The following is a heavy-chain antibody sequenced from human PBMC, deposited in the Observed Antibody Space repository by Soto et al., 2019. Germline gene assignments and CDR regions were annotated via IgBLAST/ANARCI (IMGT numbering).Heavy chain of an antibody. CDR1: GDISPRYG. Sequence: QVQLVQSGPEVKKPGALVKVSCKASGDISPRYGISWVRQAPGQGLDWLGWINSYNGVTNYAQSLQGRVTLTTDSSTSTAYMEVRSLRFDDTAVYYCAGDYGNYGTFDQWGQGTLVTVSS. CDR2: INSYNGVT. V-gene: IGHV1-18*01. CDR3: AGDYGNYGTFDQ. D-gene: IGHD4-17*01. J-gene: IGHJ4*02.